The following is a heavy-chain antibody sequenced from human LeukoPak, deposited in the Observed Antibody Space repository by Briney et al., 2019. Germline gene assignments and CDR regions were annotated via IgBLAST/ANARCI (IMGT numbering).Heavy chain of an antibody. V-gene: IGHV3-23*01. D-gene: IGHD2-21*02. CDR3: AKDPYCGGDCYGDYFDY. CDR2: ISGSGGST. Sequence: GGSLRFSCAASGFTFSSYAMSWVRQAPGKGLKWVSAISGSGGSTYYADSVKGRFTISRDNSKNTLYLQMNSLRAEDTAVYYCAKDPYCGGDCYGDYFDYWGQGTLVTVSS. J-gene: IGHJ4*02. CDR1: GFTFSSYA.